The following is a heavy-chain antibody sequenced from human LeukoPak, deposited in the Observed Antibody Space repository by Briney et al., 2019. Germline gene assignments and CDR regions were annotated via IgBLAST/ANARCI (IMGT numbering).Heavy chain of an antibody. CDR2: ISNAANVI. Sequence: GGSLRLSCAASGFTFSDYYMNWIRQSPGKGLEWISYISNAANVIYYADSVKGRFTISRDNAKNSVYLQMNSLRAEDTAVYYCARDRLGYGSGIYFDYWGQGTLVTVSS. J-gene: IGHJ4*02. CDR3: ARDRLGYGSGIYFDY. D-gene: IGHD3-10*01. V-gene: IGHV3-11*04. CDR1: GFTFSDYY.